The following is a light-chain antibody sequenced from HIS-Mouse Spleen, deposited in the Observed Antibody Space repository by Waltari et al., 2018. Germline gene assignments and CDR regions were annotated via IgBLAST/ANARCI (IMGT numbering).Light chain of an antibody. CDR2: DDS. J-gene: IGLJ1*01. CDR1: ALPKKD. Sequence: SYELTQPPSVSVSPGQTARITFSGDALPKKDSYWYQQKSGQAPVLVIYDDSKRPSGIPVRFCGSSSGSMATLTISGAQVEDEADYYCYSSDSSGNHGVFGTGTKVTVL. V-gene: IGLV3-10*01. CDR3: YSSDSSGNHGV.